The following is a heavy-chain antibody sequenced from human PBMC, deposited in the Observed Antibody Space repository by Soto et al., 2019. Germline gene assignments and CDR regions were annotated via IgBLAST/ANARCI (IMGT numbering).Heavy chain of an antibody. CDR1: GFTFSSYG. D-gene: IGHD6-13*01. CDR3: AKILTGYPSYFDY. Sequence: GGSLRLSCAASGFTFSSYGMHWFRQAPGKGLEWVAVISYDGSNKYYADSVKGRFTISRDNSKNTLYLQMNSLRAEDTAVYYCAKILTGYPSYFDYWGQGTLVTVSS. J-gene: IGHJ4*02. V-gene: IGHV3-30*18. CDR2: ISYDGSNK.